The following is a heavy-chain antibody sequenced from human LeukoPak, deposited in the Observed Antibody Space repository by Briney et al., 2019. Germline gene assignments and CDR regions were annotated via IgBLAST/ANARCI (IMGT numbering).Heavy chain of an antibody. CDR3: ARDRSGWPDFDY. D-gene: IGHD6-19*01. CDR1: GGSFSGYY. V-gene: IGHV4-34*01. J-gene: IGHJ4*02. CDR2: INHSGST. Sequence: ETLSLTCAVYGGSFSGYYWSWIRQPPGKGLEWIGEINHSGSTNYNPSLKSRVTISVDTSKNQFSLKLSSVTAADTAVYYCARDRSGWPDFDYWGQGTLVTVSS.